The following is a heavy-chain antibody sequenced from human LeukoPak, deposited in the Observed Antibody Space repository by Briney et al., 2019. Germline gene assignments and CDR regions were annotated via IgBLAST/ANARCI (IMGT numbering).Heavy chain of an antibody. CDR1: GGSISSSSYY. Sequence: PSETLSLTCTVSGGSISSSSYYWGWIRQPPGKGLEWIGSIYYSGSTYYNPSLKSRVTISVDTSKNQFSLKLSSVTAADTAVYYCARVGRVRIFGVVIMIEYGNWFDPWGQGTLVTVSS. V-gene: IGHV4-39*07. D-gene: IGHD3-3*01. CDR2: IYYSGST. J-gene: IGHJ5*02. CDR3: ARVGRVRIFGVVIMIEYGNWFDP.